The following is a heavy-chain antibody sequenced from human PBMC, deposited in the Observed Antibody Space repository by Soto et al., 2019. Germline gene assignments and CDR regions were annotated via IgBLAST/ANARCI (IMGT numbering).Heavy chain of an antibody. D-gene: IGHD2-15*01. V-gene: IGHV2-5*01. CDR3: VHSRPGYCSGDSCPDAFDL. CDR1: GFSLSTNGVG. J-gene: IGHJ3*01. Sequence: SGPTLVNPAQTLTLTCTFSGFSLSTNGVGVGWIRQAPGKALEWLALIHWNDDERYSPSLKSRLTITKDTSKNQVVLTVTNMDSVDTATYYCVHSRPGYCSGDSCPDAFDLWGQGTMVTVTS. CDR2: IHWNDDE.